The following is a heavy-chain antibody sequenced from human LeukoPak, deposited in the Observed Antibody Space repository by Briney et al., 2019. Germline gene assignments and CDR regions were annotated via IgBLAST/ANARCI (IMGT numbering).Heavy chain of an antibody. CDR1: GFTFSTYW. V-gene: IGHV3-7*01. J-gene: IGHJ3*01. Sequence: GGSLSLSCAASGFTFSTYWMSWIRQAPGNEPEGVADINQDGSEEYYLQSVQGRFTVSRDNAQNAVFLQMTYLRADDTAVYYCARWKMELERNAFDFWGQGTVVTVSS. CDR3: ARWKMELERNAFDF. CDR2: INQDGSEE. D-gene: IGHD1-26*01.